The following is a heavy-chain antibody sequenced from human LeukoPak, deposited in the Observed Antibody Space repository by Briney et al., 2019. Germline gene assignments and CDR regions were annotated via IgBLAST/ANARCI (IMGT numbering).Heavy chain of an antibody. V-gene: IGHV3-48*02. Sequence: GGSLRLSCAASGFTFSSYSMNWVRQAPGKGLEWVSYISSSSSTIFYADSVKGRFTISRDNAQNSLHLQMNSLRDEDTAVYYCTRDSYGSGSYYWFDPWGQGTLVTVSS. CDR1: GFTFSSYS. D-gene: IGHD3-10*01. J-gene: IGHJ5*02. CDR2: ISSSSSTI. CDR3: TRDSYGSGSYYWFDP.